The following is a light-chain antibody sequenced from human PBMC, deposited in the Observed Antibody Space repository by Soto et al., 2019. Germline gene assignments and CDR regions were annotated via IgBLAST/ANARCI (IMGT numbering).Light chain of an antibody. CDR2: EVS. V-gene: IGLV2-14*01. CDR1: SSDVGTYNY. Sequence: QSALTQPASVSGSPGQSITISCTGTSSDVGTYNYVSWYQQHPDKAPKLMIYEVSNRPSGVSNRFSGSKSGNTASLTISGLQAQDEADYYCCSYTSSSTYVFGTGTQLTVL. J-gene: IGLJ1*01. CDR3: CSYTSSSTYV.